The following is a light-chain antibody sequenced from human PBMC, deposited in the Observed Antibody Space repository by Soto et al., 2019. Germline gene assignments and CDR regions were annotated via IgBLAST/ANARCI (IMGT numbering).Light chain of an antibody. V-gene: IGKV1-27*01. Sequence: DIQMTQSPSSLSASVGDRVTITCRASQGIGNYLAWYQQRPGTVPKLLMYAASTLQPGVPSRFSGSGFGTDFTLTMSSLQPEDVATYYCQKYNTVPRTFGQGTKVEI. J-gene: IGKJ1*01. CDR2: AAS. CDR3: QKYNTVPRT. CDR1: QGIGNY.